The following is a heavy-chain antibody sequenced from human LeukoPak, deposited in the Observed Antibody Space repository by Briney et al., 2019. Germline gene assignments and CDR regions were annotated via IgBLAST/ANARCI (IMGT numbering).Heavy chain of an antibody. CDR2: INHSGST. CDR3: ARGRVPAGLGYFDY. Sequence: SETLSLTCAVYGGSFSVYYWSWIRQPPGKGLEWIGEINHSGSTNYNPSLKSRVTISVDTSKNQFSLKLSSVTAADTAVYYCARGRVPAGLGYFDYWGQGTLVTVSS. CDR1: GGSFSVYY. V-gene: IGHV4-34*01. D-gene: IGHD2-2*01. J-gene: IGHJ4*02.